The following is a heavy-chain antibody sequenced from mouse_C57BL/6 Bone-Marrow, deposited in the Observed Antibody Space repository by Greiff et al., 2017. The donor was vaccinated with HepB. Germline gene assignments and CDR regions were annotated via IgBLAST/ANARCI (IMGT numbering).Heavy chain of an antibody. CDR3: ARMDGNSPFWYFDV. D-gene: IGHD2-1*01. Sequence: VQLVESGPGLVQPSQRLSITCTVSGFSLTSYGVHWVRQSPGKGLEWLGVIWSGGSTDYNAAFISRLSISKDNSKSQVFFKMNSLQADDTAIYYCARMDGNSPFWYFDVWGTGTTVTVSS. CDR1: GFSLTSYG. J-gene: IGHJ1*03. V-gene: IGHV2-2*01. CDR2: IWSGGST.